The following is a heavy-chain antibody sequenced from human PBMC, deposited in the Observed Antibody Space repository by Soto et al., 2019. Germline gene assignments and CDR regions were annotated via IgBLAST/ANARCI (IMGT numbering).Heavy chain of an antibody. CDR1: GYTFSSYG. J-gene: IGHJ3*02. CDR2: INYYISHT. D-gene: IGHD3-9*01. CDR3: ARGNYFGPTPGPFDI. Sequence: QVQLVQSGAEVKKPGASVKVSCKASGYTFSSYGISWVRQAPGQGLEWLGWINYYISHTEYSQEVQGRVTLTTDTSTSTAYMELRNLRSDDTAVYYCARGNYFGPTPGPFDIWGQGTMVTVSS. V-gene: IGHV1-18*01.